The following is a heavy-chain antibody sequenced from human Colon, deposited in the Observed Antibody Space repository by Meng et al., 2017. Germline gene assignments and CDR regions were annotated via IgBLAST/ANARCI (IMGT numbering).Heavy chain of an antibody. Sequence: QVQIQQWGAGMLKASETLSLTCAVEGGSVSGYYWSWIRQPPGKGLEWIGEINHSGSTNYNPSLKSRVTISVDTSKNQFSLKLSSVTAADTAVYYCARERLSSGWYGGRWFDPWGQGTLVTVSS. V-gene: IGHV4-34*01. CDR3: ARERLSSGWYGGRWFDP. CDR1: GGSVSGYY. CDR2: INHSGST. D-gene: IGHD6-19*01. J-gene: IGHJ5*02.